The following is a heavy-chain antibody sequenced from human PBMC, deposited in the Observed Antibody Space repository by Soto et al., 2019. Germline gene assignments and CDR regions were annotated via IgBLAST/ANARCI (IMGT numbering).Heavy chain of an antibody. D-gene: IGHD6-13*01. Sequence: PGGSLRLSCAASGFTFSDYYMSWIRQAPGKGLEWVSYISSSSSYTNYADSVKGRFTISRDNAKNSLYLQMNSLRAEDTAVYYCARGVGSSWRNPADYWGQGTLVTVSS. J-gene: IGHJ4*02. V-gene: IGHV3-11*06. CDR1: GFTFSDYY. CDR2: ISSSSSYT. CDR3: ARGVGSSWRNPADY.